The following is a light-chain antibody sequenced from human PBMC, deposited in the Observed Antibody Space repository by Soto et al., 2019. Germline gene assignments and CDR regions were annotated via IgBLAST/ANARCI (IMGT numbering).Light chain of an antibody. CDR1: QSVSSSY. CDR3: QQYGSSPLT. V-gene: IGKV3-20*01. J-gene: IGKJ4*01. CDR2: GAS. Sequence: EIVLTQSPGTLSLSPGERATRSCRASQSVSSSYLAWYQQKPGQAPRLLIYGASSRATGIPDRFSGSGSGTDFTLTISRLEPEDFAVYYCQQYGSSPLTFGGGTKVDNK.